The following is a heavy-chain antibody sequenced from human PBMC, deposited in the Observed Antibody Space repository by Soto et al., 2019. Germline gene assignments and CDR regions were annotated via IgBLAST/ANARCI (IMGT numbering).Heavy chain of an antibody. CDR2: IIPILGIA. D-gene: IGHD3-16*01. V-gene: IGHV1-69*02. CDR1: GGTFSSYT. Sequence: GASVKVSCKASGGTFSSYTISWVRQAPGQGLEWMGRIIPILGIANYAQKFQGRVTITADKSTSTAYMELSSLRSEDTAVYYCARVGGGLQAFDIWGQGTMVTVSS. J-gene: IGHJ3*02. CDR3: ARVGGGLQAFDI.